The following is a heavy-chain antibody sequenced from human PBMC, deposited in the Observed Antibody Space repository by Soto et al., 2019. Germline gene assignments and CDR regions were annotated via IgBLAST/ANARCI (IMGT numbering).Heavy chain of an antibody. CDR1: GGSISSGDYY. CDR2: IYYSGST. V-gene: IGHV4-30-4*01. D-gene: IGHD4-17*01. Sequence: QVQLQESGPGLVKPSQTLSLTCTVSGGSISSGDYYWSWIRQPPGKGLEWIGYIYYSGSTYYNPALKSRVTISVDTSKNQFSLKLSSVTAADTAVHYCARTNFMTTGGGADYWGQGTLVTVSS. CDR3: ARTNFMTTGGGADY. J-gene: IGHJ4*02.